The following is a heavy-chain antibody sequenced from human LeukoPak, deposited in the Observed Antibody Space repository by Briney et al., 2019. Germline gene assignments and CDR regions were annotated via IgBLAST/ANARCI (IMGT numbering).Heavy chain of an antibody. CDR2: FDPEDGET. J-gene: IGHJ4*02. D-gene: IGHD1-1*01. V-gene: IGHV1-24*01. CDR1: GYTLTELS. CDR3: ATGNNWNDGSRPFDY. Sequence: ASVKDSCKVSGYTLTELSMHWVRRAPGKGLEWMGGFDPEDGETIYAQKFQGRVTMTEDTSTDTAYMELSSLRSEDTAVYYCATGNNWNDGSRPFDYWGQGTLVTVSS.